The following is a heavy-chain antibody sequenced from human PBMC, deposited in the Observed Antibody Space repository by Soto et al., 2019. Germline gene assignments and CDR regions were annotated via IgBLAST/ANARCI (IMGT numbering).Heavy chain of an antibody. V-gene: IGHV1-69*02. Sequence: QVQLVQSGAEVKRPGSSVKVSCKASGDTFNFYSINWVRQAPGLGLEWMGRVNPILSLSNYAQRFQGRVTMTADTSTSTAYMVISSLRSEDTAIYYCATSYGSGYRAFDYWGQGAQVIVSS. CDR1: GDTFNFYS. D-gene: IGHD3-10*01. J-gene: IGHJ4*02. CDR3: ATSYGSGYRAFDY. CDR2: VNPILSLS.